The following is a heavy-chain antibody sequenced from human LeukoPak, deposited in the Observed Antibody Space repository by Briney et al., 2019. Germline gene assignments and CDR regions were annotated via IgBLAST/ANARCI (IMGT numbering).Heavy chain of an antibody. CDR1: GFTVSLYY. J-gene: IGHJ4*02. Sequence: PGGSLRLSCAASGFTVSLYYMTWVRQAPGKGLEWVSVIYSGGPTYYADSVKGRFTISRDNSKNTVYLQMNSLRGEDTAVYYCAIRYGSTWNYFDYWGQGTLVTVS. D-gene: IGHD6-13*01. CDR3: AIRYGSTWNYFDY. V-gene: IGHV3-53*01. CDR2: IYSGGPT.